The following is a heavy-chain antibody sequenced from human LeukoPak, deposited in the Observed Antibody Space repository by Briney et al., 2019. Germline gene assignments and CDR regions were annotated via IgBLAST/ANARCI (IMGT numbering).Heavy chain of an antibody. D-gene: IGHD3-3*01. CDR3: ALGVVTSDAFDI. V-gene: IGHV4-59*01. CDR2: IYYSGST. CDR1: GGSISSYY. Sequence: SETLSLTCTVSGGSISSYYWSWIRQPPGKGLEWIGYIYYSGSTNYNPSLKSRVTMSVDTSKNQFSLKLSSVTAADTAVYYCALGVVTSDAFDIWGQGTMVTVSS. J-gene: IGHJ3*02.